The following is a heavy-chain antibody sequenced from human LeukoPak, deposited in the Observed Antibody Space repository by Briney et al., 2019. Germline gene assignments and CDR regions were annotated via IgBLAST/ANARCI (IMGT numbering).Heavy chain of an antibody. CDR2: IYRSGST. CDR3: ARRVRDGYNYYYFDY. D-gene: IGHD5-24*01. Sequence: SETLSLTCAVSGYSISSGYYWGWIRQPPGKGLEWIGSIYRSGSTYYNPSLKSRVTISVDTSKNQFSLRLSSVTAADTAVYYCARRVRDGYNYYYFDYWGQGTLVTVSS. CDR1: GYSISSGYY. V-gene: IGHV4-38-2*01. J-gene: IGHJ4*02.